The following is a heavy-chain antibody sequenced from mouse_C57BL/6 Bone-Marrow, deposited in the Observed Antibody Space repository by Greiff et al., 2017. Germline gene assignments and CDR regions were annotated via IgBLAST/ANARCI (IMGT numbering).Heavy chain of an antibody. D-gene: IGHD1-3*01. CDR3: ARHKSFYWYFDV. V-gene: IGHV5-6*01. CDR2: ISSGGSYT. J-gene: IGHJ1*03. Sequence: EVMLVESGGDLVKPGGSLKLSCAAYGFTFSSYGMSWVRQTPDKRLEWVATISSGGSYTYYPDSVKGRFTISRDNAKNTLYLQMSSLKSEDTAMYYCARHKSFYWYFDVWGTGTTVTVSS. CDR1: GFTFSSYG.